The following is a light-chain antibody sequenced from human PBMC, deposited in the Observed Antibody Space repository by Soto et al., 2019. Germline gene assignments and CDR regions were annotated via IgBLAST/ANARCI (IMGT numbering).Light chain of an antibody. V-gene: IGKV1-17*01. J-gene: IGKJ1*01. CDR2: AAS. Sequence: DIQMTQSPSTLSGSVGDRVTITCRASQAIRNDLGWYQQKPAKAPKRLIYAASSLQSGVPSRFSGSGSGTEFILTISSLQPDDFATYYCQQYDSYSWTFDQGTKVDNK. CDR3: QQYDSYSWT. CDR1: QAIRND.